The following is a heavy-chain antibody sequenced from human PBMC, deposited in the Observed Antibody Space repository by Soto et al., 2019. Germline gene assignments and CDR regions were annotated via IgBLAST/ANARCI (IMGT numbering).Heavy chain of an antibody. D-gene: IGHD3-22*01. CDR3: AREADYSSLDY. CDR1: GGSVSSGSYY. J-gene: IGHJ4*02. Sequence: QVQLQESGPGLVKPSETLSLTCPVSGGSVSSGSYYWSWIRQPPGKGLEWIGYSYYSGSTNYNPSLKSRVTISVDTSKNQYSLKLSSVTAADTAVYYCAREADYSSLDYWGQGTLVTVPS. V-gene: IGHV4-61*01. CDR2: SYYSGST.